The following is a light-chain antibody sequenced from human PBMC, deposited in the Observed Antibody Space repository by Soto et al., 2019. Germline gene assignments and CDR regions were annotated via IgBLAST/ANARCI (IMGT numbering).Light chain of an antibody. CDR1: NSNIGAGSG. CDR3: QSFYSSLTGLI. CDR2: ANT. Sequence: QSVLTQPPSVSGAPGQRVTISCTGNNSNIGAGSGVNWYQQFPNRAPKLLIYANTHRPSGVPDRFSGSTSATSASLAITGLQNQDEADYYCQSFYSSLTGLIFGGGTKLTVL. J-gene: IGLJ2*01. V-gene: IGLV1-40*01.